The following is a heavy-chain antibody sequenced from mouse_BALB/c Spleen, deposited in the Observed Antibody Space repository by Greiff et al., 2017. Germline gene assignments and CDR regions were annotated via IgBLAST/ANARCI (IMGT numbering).Heavy chain of an antibody. V-gene: IGHV14-1*02. J-gene: IGHJ3*01. D-gene: IGHD2-1*01. CDR3: ASGNYGAY. CDR1: GFNIKDYY. CDR2: IDPENGNT. Sequence: VQLQQSGAELVRPGALVKLSCKASGFNIKDYYMHWVKQRPEQGLEWIGWIDPENGNTIYDPKFQGKASITADTSSNTAYLQLSSLTSEDTAVYYCASGNYGAYWGQGTLVTVSA.